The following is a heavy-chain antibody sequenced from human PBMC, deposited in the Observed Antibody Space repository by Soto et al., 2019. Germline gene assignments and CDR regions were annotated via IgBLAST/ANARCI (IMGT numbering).Heavy chain of an antibody. J-gene: IGHJ4*02. D-gene: IGHD2-2*01. CDR3: ARVYCLTTSCYQGVGFDY. V-gene: IGHV4-38-2*01. Sequence: PSETLSLTCAVAGYSISSGYFWAWIRQPPGKGLDWIGTISQSVRTFYNASLNSRITLSVDTSKNQFSLKLNSVTAADTAVYYRARVYCLTTSCYQGVGFDYWGQGTLVTVSS. CDR2: ISQSVRT. CDR1: GYSISSGYF.